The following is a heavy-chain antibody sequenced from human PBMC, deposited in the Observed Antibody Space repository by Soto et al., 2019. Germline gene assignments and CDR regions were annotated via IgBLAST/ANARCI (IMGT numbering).Heavy chain of an antibody. V-gene: IGHV3-11*05. CDR1: GFTFSDYY. CDR2: TSSSSTYT. CDR3: AREGPGNSGWYVDS. J-gene: IGHJ4*02. Sequence: QVRLVESGGGLVKPGGSLRLSCAASGFTFSDYYMSWIRQAPGEGLEWLSYTSSSSTYTSYADSVKGRFIISRDNAKNSLHLQMNRLRAEDTAVYYCAREGPGNSGWYVDSWGQGTLVTVSS. D-gene: IGHD6-25*01.